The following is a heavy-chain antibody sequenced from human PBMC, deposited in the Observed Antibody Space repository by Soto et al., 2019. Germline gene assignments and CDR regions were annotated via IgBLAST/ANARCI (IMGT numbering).Heavy chain of an antibody. CDR2: IYHSGST. Sequence: SETLSLTCAVSGYSISSGYYWGWVRQPPGKGLEWIGGIYHSGSTYYNPSLKSRVTLSVDTSKNQFSLKLSSVTAADTAVYYCAREISYGSVSPPHPNWFDPWGQGTLVTVSS. CDR3: AREISYGSVSPPHPNWFDP. D-gene: IGHD3-10*01. V-gene: IGHV4-38-2*02. J-gene: IGHJ5*02. CDR1: GYSISSGYY.